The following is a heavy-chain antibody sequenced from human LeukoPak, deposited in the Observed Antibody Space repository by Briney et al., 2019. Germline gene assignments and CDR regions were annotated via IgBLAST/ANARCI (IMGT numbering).Heavy chain of an antibody. Sequence: SETLSLTCAVYGGSFSGYYWSWIRQPPGKGLEWIGYIYYSGSTNYNPSLKSRVTISVDTSKNQFSLKLSSVTAADTAVYYCARVPSYYYGMDVWGQGTTVTVSS. V-gene: IGHV4-59*01. CDR2: IYYSGST. CDR3: ARVPSYYYGMDV. J-gene: IGHJ6*02. CDR1: GGSFSGYY.